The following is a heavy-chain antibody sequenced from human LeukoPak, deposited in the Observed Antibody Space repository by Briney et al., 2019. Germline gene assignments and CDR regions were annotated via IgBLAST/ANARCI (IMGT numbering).Heavy chain of an antibody. V-gene: IGHV3-48*03. CDR3: AREGTSDYFDY. J-gene: IGHJ4*02. D-gene: IGHD3-10*01. CDR1: GFTFSDYE. CDR2: ISSSGGTI. Sequence: GGSLRLSCAASGFTFSDYEMNWVRQAPGKGLEWVSWISSSGGTIYHADSVKGRFTISRDNAKNSLYLQMISLRAEDTAVYYCAREGTSDYFDYWGQGTLVTVSS.